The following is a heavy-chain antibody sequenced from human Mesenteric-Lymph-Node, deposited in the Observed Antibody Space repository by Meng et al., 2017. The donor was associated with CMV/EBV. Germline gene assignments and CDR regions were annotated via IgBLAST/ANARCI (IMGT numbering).Heavy chain of an antibody. V-gene: IGHV3-21*01. D-gene: IGHD7-27*01. Sequence: GGSLRLSCAASGFTSSTYSMNWVRQAPGKGLEWVSSISSSSTYIYYADSVKGRFTISRDNAENSLYLQMNSLRAEDTAVYYCARHWDPDYFDYWGQGTLVTVSS. CDR1: GFTSSTYS. CDR3: ARHWDPDYFDY. CDR2: ISSSSTYI. J-gene: IGHJ4*02.